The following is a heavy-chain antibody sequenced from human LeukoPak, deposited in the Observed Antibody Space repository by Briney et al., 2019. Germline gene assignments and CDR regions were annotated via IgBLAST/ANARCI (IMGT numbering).Heavy chain of an antibody. J-gene: IGHJ4*02. D-gene: IGHD6-6*01. CDR2: IYTSGST. CDR3: ARSYSRSSHFDN. CDR1: GDSISNYF. V-gene: IGHV4-4*09. Sequence: SETPSLTCTVSGDSISNYFWSWIRQPPGKGLEWIGYIYTSGSTNYNPSLKSRVTISVDTSENQFSLKLTSVTAADTAVYYCARSYSRSSHFDNWGQGTLVTVSS.